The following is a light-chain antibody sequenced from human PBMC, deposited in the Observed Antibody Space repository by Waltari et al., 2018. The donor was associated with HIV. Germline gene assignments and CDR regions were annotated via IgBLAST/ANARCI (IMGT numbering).Light chain of an antibody. Sequence: SYELTQPPSVSVSPGQTASITCSGDKLGDKYVSWYQQRPGQSPVLLISQDTKRPSGIPERFSGSNSGNTATLTISGAQAMDESDYYCQASDTWTVFGGGTKLTVL. CDR3: QASDTWTV. CDR2: QDT. J-gene: IGLJ2*01. V-gene: IGLV3-1*01. CDR1: KLGDKY.